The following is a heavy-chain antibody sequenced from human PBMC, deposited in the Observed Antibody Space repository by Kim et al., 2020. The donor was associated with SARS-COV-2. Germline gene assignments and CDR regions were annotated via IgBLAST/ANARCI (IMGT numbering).Heavy chain of an antibody. J-gene: IGHJ6*02. CDR2: MNPNSGNT. V-gene: IGHV1-8*01. CDR3: ARNLDYYDSSGYYPDYYYYGMDV. CDR1: GYTFTSYD. D-gene: IGHD3-22*01. Sequence: ASVKVSCKASGYTFTSYDINWVRQATGQGLEWMGWMNPNSGNTGYAQKFQGRVTMTRNTSISTAYMELSSLRSEDTAVYYCARNLDYYDSSGYYPDYYYYGMDVWGQGTTVTVSS.